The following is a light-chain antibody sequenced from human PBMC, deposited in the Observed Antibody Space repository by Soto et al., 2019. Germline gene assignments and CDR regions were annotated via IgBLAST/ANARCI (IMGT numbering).Light chain of an antibody. CDR1: SNY. V-gene: IGLV2-11*01. CDR2: DVS. Sequence: QSVLTQPRSVSGSPGQSVTISCTGTSNYVSWYQQDPGKAPKLIIYDVSKRPSGVPDRFSGSKSGNTASPTISGLQAKDEADYFCCSFAGSYTSYVFGTGTKVTVL. CDR3: CSFAGSYTSYV. J-gene: IGLJ1*01.